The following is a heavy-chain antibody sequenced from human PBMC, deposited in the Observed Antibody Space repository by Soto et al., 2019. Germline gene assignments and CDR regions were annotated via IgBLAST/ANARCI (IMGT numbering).Heavy chain of an antibody. CDR3: ARGGHVVVVTAALDY. J-gene: IGHJ4*02. D-gene: IGHD2-21*02. CDR1: GDTFTDYY. V-gene: IGHV1-46*01. CDR2: VNPSGGHT. Sequence: QVQLVQSGAEVKKPGASVKVSCKASGDTFTDYYIHWVRQAPGQGLEWMGTVNPSGGHTTYAQHFLGSMTMTRDTSNSTLYMELTNLTSADTAVYYCARGGHVVVVTAALDYWGQGTLVTVSS.